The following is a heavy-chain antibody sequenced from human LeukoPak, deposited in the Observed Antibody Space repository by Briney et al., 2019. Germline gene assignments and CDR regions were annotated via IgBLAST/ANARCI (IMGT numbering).Heavy chain of an antibody. D-gene: IGHD6-19*01. CDR2: IKQDGSEK. CDR3: ASPDLSSGWYIFNY. J-gene: IGHJ4*02. Sequence: GGSLRLSCAASLFPFSNHWMSWVRQAPGKGLEWVANIKQDGSEKYYVDSVKGRFTISRDNAKNSLYLQMNSLRAEDTAVYYCASPDLSSGWYIFNYWGQGTLVTVSS. V-gene: IGHV3-7*01. CDR1: LFPFSNHW.